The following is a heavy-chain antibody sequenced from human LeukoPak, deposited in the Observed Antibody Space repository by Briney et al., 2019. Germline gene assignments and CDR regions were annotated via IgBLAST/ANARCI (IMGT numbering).Heavy chain of an antibody. Sequence: PSETLSLTCTVSGVSISSNYWSWIRQPPGKGLEWIGNIYYRGSTNYSPSLKSRVTISLDTSKNQFSLKLNSVTATDTAVYYCARHYGPWGQGTLVTVSS. J-gene: IGHJ4*02. D-gene: IGHD3-10*01. CDR3: ARHYGP. CDR1: GVSISSNY. CDR2: IYYRGST. V-gene: IGHV4-59*08.